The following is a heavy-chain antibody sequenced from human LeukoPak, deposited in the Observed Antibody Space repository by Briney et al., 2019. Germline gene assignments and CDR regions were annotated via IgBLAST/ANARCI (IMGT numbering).Heavy chain of an antibody. CDR2: IYYSGST. D-gene: IGHD3-10*01. V-gene: IGHV4-59*01. Sequence: KASETLSLTCTVSGGSISSYYWSWIRQPPGKGLEWLGCIYYSGSTNYNPSLKSRVTISVDTSKDQFSLKLSSVTAADTAVYYCARYGSGSYYSPLNFDYWGQGTLVTVSS. CDR3: ARYGSGSYYSPLNFDY. J-gene: IGHJ4*02. CDR1: GGSISSYY.